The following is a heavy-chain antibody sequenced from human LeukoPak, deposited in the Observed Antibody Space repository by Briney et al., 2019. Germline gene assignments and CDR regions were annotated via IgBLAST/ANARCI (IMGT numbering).Heavy chain of an antibody. Sequence: PGGSLRLSCAASGFTFSNYAMSWVRQAPGKGLEWVSAISGSSGSTYYADSVKGRFTISRDNSKDTLYLQMNSLTAEDTSVYYCARENGSGDILDYWGQGTLVTVSS. CDR1: GFTFSNYA. D-gene: IGHD2-15*01. V-gene: IGHV3-23*01. J-gene: IGHJ4*02. CDR2: ISGSSGST. CDR3: ARENGSGDILDY.